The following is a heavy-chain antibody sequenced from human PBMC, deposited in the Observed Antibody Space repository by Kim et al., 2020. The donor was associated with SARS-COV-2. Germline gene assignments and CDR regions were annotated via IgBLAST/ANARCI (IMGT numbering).Heavy chain of an antibody. CDR2: ISSGGSYT. Sequence: GGSLRLSCAVSGISLVDHYMTWIRQAPGKGLDWVAHISSGGSYTNYADSVKGRFIISRAVTKKSLFLQMTNLRVEDSGIYYCARGGQGELDPWGRGTLVTVSS. CDR3: ARGGQGELDP. CDR1: GISLVDHY. D-gene: IGHD1-1*01. V-gene: IGHV3-11*06. J-gene: IGHJ5*02.